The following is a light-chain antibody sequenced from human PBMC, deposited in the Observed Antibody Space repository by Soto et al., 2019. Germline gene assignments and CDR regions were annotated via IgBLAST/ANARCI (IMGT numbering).Light chain of an antibody. CDR2: AAS. CDR3: QQSYSTLRAWT. J-gene: IGKJ1*01. V-gene: IGKV1-39*01. Sequence: DLQMTQSPSSLSASVGDRVTITCRASQSISSYLNWYQQKPGKAPKLLIYAASSLQSGVPSRFSGSGSGTDFTLTISSLQPEDFATYYCQQSYSTLRAWTFGQGTKVEIK. CDR1: QSISSY.